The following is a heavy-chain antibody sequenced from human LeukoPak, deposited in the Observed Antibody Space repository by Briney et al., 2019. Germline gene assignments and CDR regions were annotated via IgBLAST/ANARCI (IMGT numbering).Heavy chain of an antibody. CDR2: TYFRSKWYN. Sequence: SQTLSLTCAISGDSISSNTTAWNWIRQSPSRGLEWLGRTYFRSKWYNEYAVPLKSRITINPDTSKNQFSLHLNSVTPEDTAVYFCTRGYSFDFWGQGTLVTVSS. CDR1: GDSISSNTTA. J-gene: IGHJ4*02. V-gene: IGHV6-1*01. CDR3: TRGYSFDF.